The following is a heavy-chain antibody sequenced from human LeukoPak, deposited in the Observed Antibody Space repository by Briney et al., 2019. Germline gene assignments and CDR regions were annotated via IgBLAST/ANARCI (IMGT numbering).Heavy chain of an antibody. V-gene: IGHV3-23*01. CDR2: IHGSGGVT. Sequence: PGGSLRLSCTASAFSFSSYAMTWLRQAPGKGLEWVSGIHGSGGVTYYADSVKGRFTISRDNSKNTLYLQMSSLRVEDTAVYYCAKDPNGDYVGAFDSWGQGTMVTVSS. J-gene: IGHJ3*02. CDR1: AFSFSSYA. D-gene: IGHD4-17*01. CDR3: AKDPNGDYVGAFDS.